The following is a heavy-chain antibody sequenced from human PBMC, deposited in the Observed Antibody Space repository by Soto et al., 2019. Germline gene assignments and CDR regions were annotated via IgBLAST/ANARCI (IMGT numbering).Heavy chain of an antibody. V-gene: IGHV3-64*01. CDR1: GFTLSGYA. Sequence: EVQLAESGGGLAQPGGSLRLSCAASGFTLSGYAMDWVRQAPGKGLEYVSGISSNGVGTYYANSVQGRFTISRDNFKNTVYLQMGSLRPEGMGVYYCARRARPDFYYMDVWGKGTTVTVSS. CDR3: ARRARPDFYYMDV. J-gene: IGHJ6*03. D-gene: IGHD6-6*01. CDR2: ISSNGVGT.